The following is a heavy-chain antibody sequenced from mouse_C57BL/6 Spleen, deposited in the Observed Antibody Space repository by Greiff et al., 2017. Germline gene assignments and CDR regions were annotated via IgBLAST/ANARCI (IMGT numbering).Heavy chain of an antibody. J-gene: IGHJ3*01. Sequence: QVQLQQPGAELVMPGASVKLSCKASGYTFTSYWMHWVKQRPGPGLEWIGEIDPSDSYTNYNQKFKGKSTLTLDKSSSTAYMQLRSLTCEDSAVYYCARYSAGFAYWGQGTLVTVSA. CDR3: ARYSAGFAY. V-gene: IGHV1-69*01. D-gene: IGHD3-2*02. CDR2: IDPSDSYT. CDR1: GYTFTSYW.